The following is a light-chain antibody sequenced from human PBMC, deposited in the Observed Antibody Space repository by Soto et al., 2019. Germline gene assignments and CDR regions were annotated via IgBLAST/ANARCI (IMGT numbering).Light chain of an antibody. V-gene: IGLV2-18*02. CDR1: SSDVGSYNR. CDR2: EVS. J-gene: IGLJ2*01. Sequence: QSALTQPPSVSGSPGQSVTISCTGTSSDVGSYNRVSWYHQPPGTAPKLMIYEVSNRPSGVPDRFSGSKSGNTASLTISGLQAEDEADYYCSSYTSSSTVIFGGGNKVTVL. CDR3: SSYTSSSTVI.